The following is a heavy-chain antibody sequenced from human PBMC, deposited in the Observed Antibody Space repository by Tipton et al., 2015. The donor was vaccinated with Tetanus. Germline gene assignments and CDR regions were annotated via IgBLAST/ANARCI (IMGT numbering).Heavy chain of an antibody. CDR2: IYHTGTT. Sequence: TLSLTCAVSGYSIKRGYYWGWIRQPPGKGLEWIGSIYHTGTTYRNPSLKSRVTISIDTSKNQVSLSLKSVTAADTAVYFCASYSYAQTPTSDFWGPGTLVTVSS. CDR1: GYSIKRGYY. J-gene: IGHJ4*02. D-gene: IGHD5-18*01. CDR3: ASYSYAQTPTSDF. V-gene: IGHV4-38-2*01.